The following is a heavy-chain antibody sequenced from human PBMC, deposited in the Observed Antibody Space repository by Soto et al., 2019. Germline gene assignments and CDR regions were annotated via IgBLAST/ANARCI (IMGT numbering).Heavy chain of an antibody. CDR1: GDTFSSYA. J-gene: IGHJ6*02. D-gene: IGHD2-2*01. CDR3: ARHDCISSSCYYYYYYVMDV. Sequence: QVQLVQSGAEVKKPGSSVKVSCKASGDTFSSYAISWVRQAPGQGLEWMGGIIPLFDTANYAQQFQGRVTITADESTSTAYMELSSLRSEDTAVYYCARHDCISSSCYYYYYYVMDVWGQGTTVTVSS. CDR2: IIPLFDTA. V-gene: IGHV1-69*12.